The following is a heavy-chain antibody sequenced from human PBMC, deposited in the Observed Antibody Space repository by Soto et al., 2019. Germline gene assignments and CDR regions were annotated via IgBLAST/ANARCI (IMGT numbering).Heavy chain of an antibody. CDR2: LSDSGGSI. CDR1: GFTFSRHA. D-gene: IGHD6-13*01. CDR3: AKVSSSWYAGFFDL. Sequence: EVQLLESGGGLVQPGGSLRLPCTASGFTFSRHAMTWVRQAPGKGLEWVSGLSDSGGSIYYADSVKGRVTISRDNSMNTLYLQMNTLRAEDTAIYYCAKVSSSWYAGFFDLWGQGTLVTVSS. V-gene: IGHV3-23*01. J-gene: IGHJ4*02.